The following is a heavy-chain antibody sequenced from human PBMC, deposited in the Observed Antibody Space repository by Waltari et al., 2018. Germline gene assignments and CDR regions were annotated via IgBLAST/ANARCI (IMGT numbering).Heavy chain of an antibody. CDR3: AREWYSSGWGY. CDR1: GFTFSSYA. J-gene: IGHJ4*02. D-gene: IGHD6-19*01. V-gene: IGHV3-30-3*01. CDR2: ISYDGSNK. Sequence: QVQLVESGGGVVQPGRSLRLSCAASGFTFSSYAMHWVRQAPGKGLEWVAVISYDGSNKYYADSLKGRFTISRDNSKNTLYLQMNSLRAEDTAVYYCAREWYSSGWGYWGQGTLVTVSS.